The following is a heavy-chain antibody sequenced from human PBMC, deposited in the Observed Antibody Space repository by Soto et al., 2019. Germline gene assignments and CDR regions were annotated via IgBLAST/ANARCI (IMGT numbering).Heavy chain of an antibody. V-gene: IGHV4-34*01. J-gene: IGHJ5*02. CDR2: INHSGST. CDR1: GGSFSGYY. D-gene: IGHD4-17*01. Sequence: PSETLSLTCAVYGGSFSGYYWSWIRQPPGKGLGGIGDINHSGSTNYNPSPKSRVTISVDPSKNQFSLKLSSVTAADTAVYYCARATFDYGDDWFDPWGQGTLVTVSS. CDR3: ARATFDYGDDWFDP.